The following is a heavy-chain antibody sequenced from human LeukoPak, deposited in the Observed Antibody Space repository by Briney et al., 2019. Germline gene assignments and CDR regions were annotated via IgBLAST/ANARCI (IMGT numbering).Heavy chain of an antibody. V-gene: IGHV1-18*01. CDR1: GYTFTSYG. Sequence: ASVTVSFKASGYTFTSYGISWARQAPGQGLEWMGWISAYNGNTNYAQTLQGRVILTTDTSTSTAYMELRSLRSDDTAVYYCARDCTGTYPFDHWGQGTLVTVSS. CDR2: ISAYNGNT. J-gene: IGHJ4*02. CDR3: ARDCTGTYPFDH. D-gene: IGHD1-26*01.